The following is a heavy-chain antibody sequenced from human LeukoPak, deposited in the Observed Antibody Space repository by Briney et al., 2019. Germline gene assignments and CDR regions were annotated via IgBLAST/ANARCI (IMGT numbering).Heavy chain of an antibody. CDR1: GFTFSSYG. J-gene: IGHJ4*02. CDR2: ISYDGSNK. V-gene: IGHV3-30*18. Sequence: GGSLRLSCAASGFTFSSYGMHWVRQAPGKGLEWVAVISYDGSNKYYADSVKGRFTISRDNSKNTLYLQMNSLRAEDTAVYYCAKAGYEWEPCPYWGQGTLVTVSS. D-gene: IGHD1-26*01. CDR3: AKAGYEWEPCPY.